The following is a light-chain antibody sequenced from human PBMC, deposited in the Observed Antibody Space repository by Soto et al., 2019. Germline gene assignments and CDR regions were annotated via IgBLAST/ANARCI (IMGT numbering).Light chain of an antibody. CDR1: QRISTN. Sequence: EIVMTQSPATLSVSPGESATLSCRASQRISTNLAWYQQKGGQPPRLLIYGASTRATGITQRFSGSGSGTDFTPTISSLQSEDFAVYYCQQYNNWPPAYTFGQGTKVDIK. CDR2: GAS. V-gene: IGKV3-15*01. CDR3: QQYNNWPPAYT. J-gene: IGKJ2*01.